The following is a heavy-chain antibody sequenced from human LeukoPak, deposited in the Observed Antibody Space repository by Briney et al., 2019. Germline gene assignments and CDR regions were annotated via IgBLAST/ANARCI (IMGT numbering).Heavy chain of an antibody. CDR1: GFTFSTYE. V-gene: IGHV3-48*03. Sequence: GSLRLSCAASGFTFSTYEMNWVRQAPGKGLEWVSYISSTGSNIYYADSVKGRFTISRDNAKNSLYLLMNSLRTEDTAVYYCAATYYYDGSGDYWGQGTLVTVSS. D-gene: IGHD3-22*01. CDR3: AATYYYDGSGDY. J-gene: IGHJ4*02. CDR2: ISSTGSNI.